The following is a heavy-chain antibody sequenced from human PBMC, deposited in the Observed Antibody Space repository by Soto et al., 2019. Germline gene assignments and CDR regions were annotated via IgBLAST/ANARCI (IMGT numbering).Heavy chain of an antibody. CDR3: ASRIVLVPSTLVDY. CDR1: GYTFTSYD. D-gene: IGHD2-2*01. Sequence: HVQLVQSGAEVKKTGASVKVSCKASGYTFTSYDINWVRQATGQGLEWMGWMNPDSGNTGYAQKIQGRGTMARITCISTAYMELSSLRSEDTAVYYCASRIVLVPSTLVDYWGQGTLVTVSS. J-gene: IGHJ4*02. CDR2: MNPDSGNT. V-gene: IGHV1-8*02.